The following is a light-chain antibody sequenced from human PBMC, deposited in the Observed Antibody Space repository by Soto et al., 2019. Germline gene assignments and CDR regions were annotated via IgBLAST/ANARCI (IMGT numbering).Light chain of an antibody. Sequence: QSALTQPPSASGSPGQSVAISCTGTSSDVGGYNYVSWYQQHPGKAPKLIIYEVTKRPSGVPDRFSGSKSGNTASLTVSGLQAEDEAFYYCSSYTTTPNIRFVFGTGTKLTVL. CDR2: EVT. CDR3: SSYTTTPNIRFV. CDR1: SSDVGGYNY. V-gene: IGLV2-8*01. J-gene: IGLJ1*01.